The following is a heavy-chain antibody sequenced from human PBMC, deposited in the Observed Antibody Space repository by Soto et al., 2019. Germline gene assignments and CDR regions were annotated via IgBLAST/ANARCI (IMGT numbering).Heavy chain of an antibody. V-gene: IGHV4-34*01. Sequence: PSETLSLTCAVYGGSFSGYYWSWIRQPPGKGLEWIGEINHSGSTNYNPSLKSRVTISVDTSKNQFSLKLSSVTAADTAVYYCARGYYDILTGYPSTTYFEYWGQGTLVTVSS. CDR3: ARGYYDILTGYPSTTYFEY. J-gene: IGHJ4*02. CDR1: GGSFSGYY. D-gene: IGHD3-9*01. CDR2: INHSGST.